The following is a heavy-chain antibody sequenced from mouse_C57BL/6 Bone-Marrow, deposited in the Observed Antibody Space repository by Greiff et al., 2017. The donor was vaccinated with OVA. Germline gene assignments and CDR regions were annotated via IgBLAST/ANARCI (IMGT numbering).Heavy chain of an antibody. CDR3: ARLLREAY. CDR1: GNTFTSYG. Sequence: QVQLKQSGAELARPGASVKLSCKAPGNTFTSYGLSWVKQRTGQGLEWIGEFYPRSGNTYYNEKFKGKATLTADKSSSTAYMELRSLTSEDSAVYFCARLLREAYWGQGTLVTVSA. J-gene: IGHJ3*01. D-gene: IGHD1-1*01. V-gene: IGHV1-81*01. CDR2: FYPRSGNT.